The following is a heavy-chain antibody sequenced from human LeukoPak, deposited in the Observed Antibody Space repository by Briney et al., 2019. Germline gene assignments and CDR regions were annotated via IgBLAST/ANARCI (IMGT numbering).Heavy chain of an antibody. V-gene: IGHV3-53*01. D-gene: IGHD2-15*01. J-gene: IGHJ4*02. CDR1: GFTFSSYA. CDR3: ARDRYCSGGSCPLGY. Sequence: GGSLRLSCAASGFTFSSYAMSWVRQAPGKGLEWVSVIYSGGSTYYADSVKGRFTISRDNSKNTLYLQMNSLRAEDTAVYYCARDRYCSGGSCPLGYWGQGTLVTVSS. CDR2: IYSGGST.